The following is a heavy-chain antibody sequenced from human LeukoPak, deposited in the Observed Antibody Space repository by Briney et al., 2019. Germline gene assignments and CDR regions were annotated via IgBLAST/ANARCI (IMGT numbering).Heavy chain of an antibody. CDR2: TYYRSKWYN. CDR1: GDSVSSNSAA. Sequence: SQTLSLTCAIPGDSVSSNSAAWNWIRQSPSRGLEWLGRTYYRSKWYNDYAVSVKSRITINPDTSKNQFSLQLNSVTPEDTAVYYCARGGEFCSSTSCRGQIDYWGQGTLVTVSS. CDR3: ARGGEFCSSTSCRGQIDY. J-gene: IGHJ4*02. D-gene: IGHD2-2*01. V-gene: IGHV6-1*01.